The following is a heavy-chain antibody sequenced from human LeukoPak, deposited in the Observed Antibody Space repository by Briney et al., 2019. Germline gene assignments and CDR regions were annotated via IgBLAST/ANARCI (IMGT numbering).Heavy chain of an antibody. Sequence: GGSLRLSCAASGFTFSSYAMSWVRQAPGKGLERVSAISGSGGSTYYADSVKGRFTISRDNSKNTLYLQMNSLRAEDTAVYYCAKVIAVFYYFDYWGQGTLVTVSS. CDR2: ISGSGGST. V-gene: IGHV3-23*01. J-gene: IGHJ4*02. CDR3: AKVIAVFYYFDY. CDR1: GFTFSSYA. D-gene: IGHD6-19*01.